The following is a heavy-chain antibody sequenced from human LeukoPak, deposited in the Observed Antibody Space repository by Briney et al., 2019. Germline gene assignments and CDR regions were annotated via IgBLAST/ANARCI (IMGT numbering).Heavy chain of an antibody. CDR1: GFTFSSYG. J-gene: IGHJ4*02. CDR2: ISGSAYNS. Sequence: PGGSLRLSCAASGFTFSSYGLSWVRQAPGKGLERVSTISGSAYNSYYADSVKGRFTISRDNSANTLYLQMDNLRAEDTALYYCAKHSGSYFIYYIDSWGQGTLVTVSS. D-gene: IGHD1-26*01. CDR3: AKHSGSYFIYYIDS. V-gene: IGHV3-23*01.